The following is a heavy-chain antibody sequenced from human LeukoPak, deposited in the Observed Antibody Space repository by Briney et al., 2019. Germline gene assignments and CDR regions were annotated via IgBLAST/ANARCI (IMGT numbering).Heavy chain of an antibody. V-gene: IGHV4-59*01. D-gene: IGHD5-18*01. CDR3: ARGPGGYSYGYYFDY. CDR1: GGSISSYY. CDR2: FYYSGST. J-gene: IGHJ4*02. Sequence: KPSETPSLPCAVSGGSISSYYWSWIRQPPGKGLEWIGFFYYSGSTNYNPSLKSRVTISVDTSKNHFSLKLSSVTAADTAVYYCARGPGGYSYGYYFDYWGQGTLVTVSS.